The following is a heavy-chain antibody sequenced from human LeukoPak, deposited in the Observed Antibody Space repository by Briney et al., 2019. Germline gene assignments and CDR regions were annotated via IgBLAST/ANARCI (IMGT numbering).Heavy chain of an antibody. V-gene: IGHV4-59*01. CDR1: GGSISSYY. J-gene: IGHJ1*01. CDR3: ASSYYDFWSGYYH. CDR2: IYYSGST. D-gene: IGHD3-3*01. Sequence: SSETLSLTCTVSGGSISSYYWSWIRQPPGKGLEWIGYIYYSGSTNYNPSLKSRVTISVDTSKNQFSLKLSSVTAADTAVYYCASSYYDFWSGYYHWGQGTLVTVSS.